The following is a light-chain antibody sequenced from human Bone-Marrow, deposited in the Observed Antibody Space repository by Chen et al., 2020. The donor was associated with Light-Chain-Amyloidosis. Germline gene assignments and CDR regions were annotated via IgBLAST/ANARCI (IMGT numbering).Light chain of an antibody. CDR2: RDP. V-gene: IGLV3-25*03. CDR1: DLPTKY. CDR3: QSADSSGTDEVI. Sequence: SYELTQPPSVSVSPGQTARITCSGDDLPTKYAYWYQQKPGQAPVLVIHRDPERPSGISERFSGSSSGTTATLTISGVQAEDEADYRCQSADSSGTDEVIFGGGTKLTVL. J-gene: IGLJ2*01.